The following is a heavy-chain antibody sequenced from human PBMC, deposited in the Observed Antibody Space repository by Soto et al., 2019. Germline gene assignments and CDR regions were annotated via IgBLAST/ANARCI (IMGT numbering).Heavy chain of an antibody. D-gene: IGHD2-2*01. CDR3: ARGAQLCPWCFDY. CDR2: IIPIFGTA. Sequence: SVKVSCKASGGTFSSYAISWVRQAPGQGLEWMGGIIPIFGTANYAQKFQGRVTITADESTSTAYMELSSLRSEDTAVYYCARGAQLCPWCFDYWGQGTLVTVSS. CDR1: GGTFSSYA. J-gene: IGHJ4*02. V-gene: IGHV1-69*13.